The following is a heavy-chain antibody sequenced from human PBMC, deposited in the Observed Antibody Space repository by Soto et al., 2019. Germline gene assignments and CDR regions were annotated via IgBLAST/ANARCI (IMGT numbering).Heavy chain of an antibody. J-gene: IGHJ6*02. CDR3: ERDRYNYGMDV. Sequence: GGSLRLSCAASGFTFSSYDMHWVRQATGKGLEWVSAIGTAGDTYYPGSVKGRFTISRENAKNSLYLQMNSLRAGDTAVYYCERDRYNYGMDVWGQGTTVTVSS. CDR2: IGTAGDT. D-gene: IGHD3-16*02. V-gene: IGHV3-13*01. CDR1: GFTFSSYD.